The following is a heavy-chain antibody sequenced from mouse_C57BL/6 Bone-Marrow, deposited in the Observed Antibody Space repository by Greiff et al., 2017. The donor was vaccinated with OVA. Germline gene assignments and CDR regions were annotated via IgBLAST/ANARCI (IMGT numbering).Heavy chain of an antibody. J-gene: IGHJ4*01. Sequence: QVQLQQPGAELVMPGASVKLSCKASGYTFTSYWMHWVKQRPGQGLEWIGEIDPSDSDTNYNQKFKGKSTLTVDKSSSTAYMQLSSLTSEDSAVYYGARGTTVVADYAMDYWGQGTSVTVSS. CDR3: ARGTTVVADYAMDY. V-gene: IGHV1-69*01. CDR2: IDPSDSDT. CDR1: GYTFTSYW. D-gene: IGHD1-1*01.